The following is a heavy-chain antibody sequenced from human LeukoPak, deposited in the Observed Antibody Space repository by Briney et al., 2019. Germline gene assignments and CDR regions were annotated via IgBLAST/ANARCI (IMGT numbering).Heavy chain of an antibody. CDR2: INQSGST. V-gene: IGHV4-34*01. D-gene: IGHD2/OR15-2a*01. CDR1: GGSLSGHY. Sequence: SETLSLTCAVHGGSLSGHYWGWIRRPSGKGLEWSGDINQSGSTNYNPSFKSRVTIAVDTSKNQFSLKLTSVTAADTAVYYCAKNFDLWGRGTLVTVSS. CDR3: AKNFDL. J-gene: IGHJ2*01.